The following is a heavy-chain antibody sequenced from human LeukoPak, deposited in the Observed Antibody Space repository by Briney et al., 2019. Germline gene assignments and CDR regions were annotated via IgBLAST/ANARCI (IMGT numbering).Heavy chain of an antibody. Sequence: SQTLSLTCTVSGGSISSGGYYWSWIRQHPGKGLEWIGYIYYSGSTYYNPSLKSRVTISVDTSKNQFSLKLSSVTAADTAVYYCARVPSTVVVTPTAFDYWGQGTLVTVSS. CDR2: IYYSGST. J-gene: IGHJ4*02. CDR3: ARVPSTVVVTPTAFDY. CDR1: GGSISSGGYY. V-gene: IGHV4-31*03. D-gene: IGHD2-21*02.